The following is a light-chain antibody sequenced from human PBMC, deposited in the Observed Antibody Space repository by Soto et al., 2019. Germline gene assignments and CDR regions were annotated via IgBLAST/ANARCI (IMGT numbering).Light chain of an antibody. J-gene: IGKJ1*01. Sequence: AIQVTQSPASLSASVGDRVTISCRTSQDIRYDLGWYQQKPGEAPKHLIFAASNLQSGVPSRFRGSGSGTDFTLAISSLQPDDFATYYCQQYNSYSKTFGQGTKVDI. V-gene: IGKV1-6*02. CDR2: AAS. CDR3: QQYNSYSKT. CDR1: QDIRYD.